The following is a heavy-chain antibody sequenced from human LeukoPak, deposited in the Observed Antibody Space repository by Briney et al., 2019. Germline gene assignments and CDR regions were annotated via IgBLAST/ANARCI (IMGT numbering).Heavy chain of an antibody. J-gene: IGHJ6*03. Sequence: PGKSLRLSCAASRFTFSTSGVHWLRQAPGKGLEWVSYISSSSSTIYYADSVKGRFTISRDNLKNSLYLQMNSLRADDTAVYYCARVLRYCSGGNCYSGGLGYMDVWGKGTTVTISS. D-gene: IGHD2-15*01. CDR3: ARVLRYCSGGNCYSGGLGYMDV. CDR1: RFTFSTSG. V-gene: IGHV3-48*01. CDR2: ISSSSSTI.